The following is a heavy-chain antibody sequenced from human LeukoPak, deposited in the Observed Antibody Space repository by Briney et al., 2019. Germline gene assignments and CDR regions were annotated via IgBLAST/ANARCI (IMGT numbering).Heavy chain of an antibody. CDR3: ARDRDSSSSVGAFDI. CDR2: ISSSGGTI. Sequence: GGSLRLSCAASGFTFSDYYMSWIRQAPGKGLEWVSYISSSGGTIYYADSVKGRFTISRDNAKNSLYLQMNSLRAEDTAVYYCARDRDSSSSVGAFDIWGQGTMVTVSS. D-gene: IGHD6-6*01. J-gene: IGHJ3*02. V-gene: IGHV3-11*04. CDR1: GFTFSDYY.